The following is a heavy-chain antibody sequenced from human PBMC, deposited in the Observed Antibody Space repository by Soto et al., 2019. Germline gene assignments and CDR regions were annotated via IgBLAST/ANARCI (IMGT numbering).Heavy chain of an antibody. J-gene: IGHJ6*02. CDR2: IWYDGSNK. V-gene: IGHV3-33*01. D-gene: IGHD4-4*01. CDR3: ARDPLTTIYGMDV. CDR1: GFTFSSYG. Sequence: SLRLSCAASGFTFSSYGMHWVRQAPGKGLEWVAVIWYDGSNKYYADSVKGRFTISRDNSKNTLYLQMNSLRAEDTAVYYCARDPLTTIYGMDVWGQGTTVTVSS.